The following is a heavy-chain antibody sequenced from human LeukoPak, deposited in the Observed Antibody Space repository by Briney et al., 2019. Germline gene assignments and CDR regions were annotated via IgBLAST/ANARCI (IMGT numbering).Heavy chain of an antibody. J-gene: IGHJ4*02. CDR2: IKQDGTEK. CDR1: GFTFSSYW. D-gene: IGHD1-26*01. Sequence: GSLRLSCAASGFTFSSYWMSWVRQAPGKGLEWVADIKQDGTEKYYVDSVKGRFTISRDNAKNSLYLQMNSLRAEDTALYYCARVRPGSYNALDYRGQGTLVTVSS. V-gene: IGHV3-7*03. CDR3: ARVRPGSYNALDY.